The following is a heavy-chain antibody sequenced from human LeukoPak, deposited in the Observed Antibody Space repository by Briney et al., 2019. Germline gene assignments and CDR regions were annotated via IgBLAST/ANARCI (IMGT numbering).Heavy chain of an antibody. CDR3: AKDRGVVVPAAKVLYYYYGMDV. J-gene: IGHJ6*02. V-gene: IGHV3-23*01. D-gene: IGHD2-2*01. CDR1: GFTFSSYA. Sequence: PAGSLRLSCAASGFTFSSYAMRWVRQAPGKGLEWVSAISGSGGSTYYADSVKGRFTISRDNPKNTLYLQMNSLRAEDTAVYYCAKDRGVVVPAAKVLYYYYGMDVWGQGTTVTVSS. CDR2: ISGSGGST.